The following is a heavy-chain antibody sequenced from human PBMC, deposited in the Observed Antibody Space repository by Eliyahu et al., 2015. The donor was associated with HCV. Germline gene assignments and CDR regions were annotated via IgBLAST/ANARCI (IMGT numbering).Heavy chain of an antibody. J-gene: IGHJ4*02. D-gene: IGHD4-17*01. CDR2: ISYDGSNK. CDR3: ARDDYGDYVCLDY. V-gene: IGHV3-30-3*01. CDR1: GFTFSSYA. Sequence: QVQLVESGGGVVQPGRSLRLSCAAXGFTFSSYAMHWVRQAPGKGLEWVAVISYDGSNKYYADSVKGRFTISRDNSKNTLYLQMNSLRAEDTAVYYCARDDYGDYVCLDYWGQGTLVTVSS.